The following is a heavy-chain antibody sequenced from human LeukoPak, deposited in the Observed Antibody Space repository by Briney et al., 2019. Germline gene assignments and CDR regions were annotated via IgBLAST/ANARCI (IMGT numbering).Heavy chain of an antibody. V-gene: IGHV1-18*01. CDR2: ISTHTGNT. D-gene: IGHD2-2*01. CDR3: ARYFWGRHSAPAPKEF. J-gene: IGHJ4*02. Sequence: GASVKVSCKASGYPFLDYGINWVRQAPGQGLEWMGWISTHTGNTRYTERFQGRVILTTDTFTNTAYMELRSLRSDDTAVFYCARYFWGRHSAPAPKEFWGQGTLVTVSS. CDR1: GYPFLDYG.